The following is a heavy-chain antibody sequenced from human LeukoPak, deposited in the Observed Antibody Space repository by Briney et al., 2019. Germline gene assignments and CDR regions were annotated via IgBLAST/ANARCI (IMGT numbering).Heavy chain of an antibody. Sequence: GASVKVSCKASGYTFTSHDINWVRQATGQGLEWMGWMNPNSGNTGYAQKFQGRVTMTRNTSISTAYMALSSLISEDTAVYYCARGPMYSGSLDAIDLWGRGTMVTVSS. CDR3: ARGPMYSGSLDAIDL. D-gene: IGHD1-26*01. J-gene: IGHJ3*01. CDR2: MNPNSGNT. CDR1: GYTFTSHD. V-gene: IGHV1-8*01.